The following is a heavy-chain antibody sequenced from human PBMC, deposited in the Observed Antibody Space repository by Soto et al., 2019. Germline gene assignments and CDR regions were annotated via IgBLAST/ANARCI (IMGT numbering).Heavy chain of an antibody. CDR3: AKDLVGATPSGRGMDV. D-gene: IGHD1-26*01. Sequence: GGSLRLSCAASGFTFSSYGMHWVRQDPGKGLEWVAVISYDGSNKYYADSVKGRFTISRDNSKNTLYLQMNSLRAEDTAVYYCAKDLVGATPSGRGMDVWGQGTTVTVSS. CDR1: GFTFSSYG. J-gene: IGHJ6*02. V-gene: IGHV3-30*18. CDR2: ISYDGSNK.